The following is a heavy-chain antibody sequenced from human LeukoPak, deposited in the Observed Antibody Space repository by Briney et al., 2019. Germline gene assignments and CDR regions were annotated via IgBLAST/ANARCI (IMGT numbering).Heavy chain of an antibody. CDR2: IYYSGST. V-gene: IGHV4-39*01. Sequence: KPSETLSLTCTVSGGSISSSSYYWGWIRQPPGKGLEWIGSIYYSGSTYYNPSLKSRVTISVDTSKNQFSLKLSSVTAADTAVYYCARAGRGYSYGYPYYYYGMDVWGQGTTVTVSS. CDR1: GGSISSSSYY. D-gene: IGHD5-18*01. J-gene: IGHJ6*02. CDR3: ARAGRGYSYGYPYYYYGMDV.